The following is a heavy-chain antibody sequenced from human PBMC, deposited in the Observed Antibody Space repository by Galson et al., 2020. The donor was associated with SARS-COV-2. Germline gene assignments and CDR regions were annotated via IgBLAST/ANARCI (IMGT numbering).Heavy chain of an antibody. D-gene: IGHD6-19*01. V-gene: IGHV2-70*01. J-gene: IGHJ3*02. CDR2: IDWDDEK. CDR1: GFSPNTSGMC. Sequence: SDPTLVKHTQTLTLTCTFSGFSPNTSGMCVSWIRQPPGKALERLELIDWDDEKYYSKSLNTRITISKDTSKNQVVLTMTNMDPVDTATYFCARQAGCENFDIWGQGTLVTVPP. CDR3: ARQAGCENFDI.